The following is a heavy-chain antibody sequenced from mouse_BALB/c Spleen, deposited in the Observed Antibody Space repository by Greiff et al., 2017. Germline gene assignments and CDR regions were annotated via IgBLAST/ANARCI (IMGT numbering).Heavy chain of an antibody. D-gene: IGHD2-12*01. CDR1: GFTFSDYY. V-gene: IGHV5-4*02. CDR3: ARGAYYSPAVDY. Sequence: DVKLVESGGGLVKPGGSLKLSCAASGFTFSDYYMYWVRQTPEKRLEWVATISDGGSYTYYPDSVKGRFTISRDNAKNNLYLQMSSLKSEDTAMYYCARGAYYSPAVDYWGQGTSVTVSS. CDR2: ISDGGSYT. J-gene: IGHJ4*01.